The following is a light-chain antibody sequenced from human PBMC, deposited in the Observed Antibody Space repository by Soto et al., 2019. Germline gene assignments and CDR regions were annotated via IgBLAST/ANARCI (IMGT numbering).Light chain of an antibody. CDR1: SSNIGAGYD. CDR2: GNN. Sequence: QSVLTQPPSVSGAPGQRVTISCTGSSSNIGAGYDVHWYQHLPGTAPKLLIYGNNNRPSGVPDRFSGSKSGPSASLAITGLQAEDEADYYCQSYDNNLSAWVFGGGTKLTVL. CDR3: QSYDNNLSAWV. V-gene: IGLV1-40*01. J-gene: IGLJ3*02.